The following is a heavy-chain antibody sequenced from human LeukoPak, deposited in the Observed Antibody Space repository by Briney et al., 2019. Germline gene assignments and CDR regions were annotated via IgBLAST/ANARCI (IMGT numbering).Heavy chain of an antibody. Sequence: SETLSLTCAVYGGSFSGYYWSWSRQPPGKGLEWIGEINHSGSTNYNPSLKSRVTISVDTSKNQFSLKLSSVTAADTAAYYCARGSEEYYYDSQRGYFDYWGQGALVTVSS. CDR2: INHSGST. V-gene: IGHV4-34*01. D-gene: IGHD3-22*01. CDR3: ARGSEEYYYDSQRGYFDY. CDR1: GGSFSGYY. J-gene: IGHJ4*02.